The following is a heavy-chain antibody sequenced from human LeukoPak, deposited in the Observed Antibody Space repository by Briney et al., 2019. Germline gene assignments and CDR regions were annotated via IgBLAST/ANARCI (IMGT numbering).Heavy chain of an antibody. D-gene: IGHD2-2*01. CDR3: ARCGSTSHNWFDP. J-gene: IGHJ5*02. CDR2: ISDSGNT. Sequence: SETLSLTCTVSGGSIRSNYWSWIRQPPGKGLEWIGCISDSGNTNYIPSLKSRVSISVDSSKNQFSLKLSSVTAADTAVYYCARCGSTSHNWFDPWGQGTLVTVSS. V-gene: IGHV4-59*12. CDR1: GGSIRSNY.